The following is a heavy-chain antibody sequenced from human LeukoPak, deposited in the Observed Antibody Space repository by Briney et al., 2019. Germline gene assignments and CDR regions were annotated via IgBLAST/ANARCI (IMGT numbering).Heavy chain of an antibody. J-gene: IGHJ4*02. CDR2: IYYSGST. V-gene: IGHV4-39*01. D-gene: IGHD3-10*01. CDR3: ARTRYYYNSRNYGAPYYFDY. CDR1: GGSISTNSYY. Sequence: PSETLSLTCAVSGGSISTNSYYWGWIRQPPGKGLQWIGNIYYSGSTYYNPSLKSRVTISVDTSKNQFSLKLSSVTAADTAVYYCARTRYYYNSRNYGAPYYFDYWGQGTLVTVPS.